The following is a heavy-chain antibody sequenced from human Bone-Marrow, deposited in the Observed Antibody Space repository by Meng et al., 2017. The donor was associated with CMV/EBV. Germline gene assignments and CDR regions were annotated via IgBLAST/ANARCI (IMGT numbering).Heavy chain of an antibody. CDR2: IYYSGST. CDR3: ARDAHSSGYYRGGFFDYYYYGMDV. J-gene: IGHJ6*01. V-gene: IGHV4-61*01. Sequence: SETLSLTCTVSGGSVSSGSYYWSWIRQPPGKGLEWIGYIYYSGSTNYNPSLNSRVTISVDTSKNQFSLKLSSVTAADTAVYYCARDAHSSGYYRGGFFDYYYYGMDVWGQGTTVTVSS. D-gene: IGHD3-22*01. CDR1: GGSVSSGSYY.